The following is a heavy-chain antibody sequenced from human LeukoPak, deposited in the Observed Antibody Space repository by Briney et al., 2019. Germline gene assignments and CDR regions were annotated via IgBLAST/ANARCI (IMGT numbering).Heavy chain of an antibody. Sequence: PGGSLRLSCAASGFTFSSYAMSWVRQAPVKGLEWVSAISGSGGSTYYADSVKGRFTISRDNSKNTLYLQMNSLRAEDTAVYYCANEGRVTTGFYYFDYWGQGTLVTVSS. D-gene: IGHD4-17*01. J-gene: IGHJ4*02. CDR1: GFTFSSYA. CDR3: ANEGRVTTGFYYFDY. CDR2: ISGSGGST. V-gene: IGHV3-23*01.